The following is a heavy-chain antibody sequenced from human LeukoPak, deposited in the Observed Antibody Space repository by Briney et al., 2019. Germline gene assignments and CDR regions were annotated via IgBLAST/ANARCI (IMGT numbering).Heavy chain of an antibody. D-gene: IGHD1-7*01. CDR3: ARDLPGPGTTIYFDY. J-gene: IGHJ4*02. CDR1: GYTFASYA. CDR2: MNPNSGNT. Sequence: GASVKVSCKTSGYTFASYAISWVRQAPGQGLEWMGWMNPNSGNTNYAQKVQGRVTMTTDTSTSTAYMELRSLRSDDTAVYYCARDLPGPGTTIYFDYWGQGTLVTVSS. V-gene: IGHV1-18*01.